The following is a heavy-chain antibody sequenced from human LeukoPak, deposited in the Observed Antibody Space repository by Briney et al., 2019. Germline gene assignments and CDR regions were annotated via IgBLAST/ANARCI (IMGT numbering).Heavy chain of an antibody. Sequence: SETLSLTCTVSGGSISSGDYYWSWIRQPPGKGLEWIGYIYYSGSTYYNPSLKSRVTISVDTSKNQFSLKLSSVTAADTAVYYCAARIVVVPAAYFDYWAREPWSPSPQ. CDR1: GGSISSGDYY. V-gene: IGHV4-30-4*08. CDR3: AARIVVVPAAYFDY. CDR2: IYYSGST. D-gene: IGHD2-2*01. J-gene: IGHJ4*02.